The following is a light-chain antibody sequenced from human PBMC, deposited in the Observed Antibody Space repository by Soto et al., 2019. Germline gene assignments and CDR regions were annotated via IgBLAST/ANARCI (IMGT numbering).Light chain of an antibody. CDR3: QEYNKWTPWT. J-gene: IGKJ1*01. CDR2: DAS. CDR1: QSVSNN. Sequence: ILMTQSPATLSVSPGERATLSCRASQSVSNNLAGYQQKPGQAPRLLIYDASTRATGIPARFSGSGSGTDFTLTNSGLQSEDSAVYYCQEYNKWTPWTFGQGTKVEIK. V-gene: IGKV3-15*01.